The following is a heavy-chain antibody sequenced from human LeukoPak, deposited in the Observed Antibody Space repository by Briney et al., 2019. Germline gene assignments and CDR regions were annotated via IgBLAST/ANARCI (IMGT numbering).Heavy chain of an antibody. CDR3: AKDSGLIIQQLVGLGFDP. J-gene: IGHJ5*02. V-gene: IGHV3-23*01. CDR1: GFTFSSYA. D-gene: IGHD6-13*01. Sequence: GGSLRLSCAASGFTFSSYAMSWVRQAPGKGLEWVSAISGSGGSTYYADSVKGRFTISRDNSKNTLYLQMNSLRAEDTAVYYCAKDSGLIIQQLVGLGFDPWGQGTLVTVSS. CDR2: ISGSGGST.